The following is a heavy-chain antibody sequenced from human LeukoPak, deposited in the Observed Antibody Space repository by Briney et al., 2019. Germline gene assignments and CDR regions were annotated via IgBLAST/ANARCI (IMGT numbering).Heavy chain of an antibody. CDR3: ARGRKGDGRGAFDI. CDR2: IYHSGST. Sequence: SETLSLTGAVSGGSISSGGYSWSWIRQPPGKGLEWIGYIYHSGSTYYNPSLKSRVTISVDRSKNQFSLKLSSVTAADTAVYYCARGRKGDGRGAFDIWGQGTMITVSS. D-gene: IGHD1-26*01. CDR1: GGSISSGGYS. V-gene: IGHV4-30-2*01. J-gene: IGHJ3*02.